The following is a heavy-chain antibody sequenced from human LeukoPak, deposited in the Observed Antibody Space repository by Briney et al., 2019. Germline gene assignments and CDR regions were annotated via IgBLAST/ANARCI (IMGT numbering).Heavy chain of an antibody. V-gene: IGHV1-2*02. CDR2: IKPNSGGT. J-gene: IGHJ4*02. CDR3: AGLSGNYSY. D-gene: IGHD1-26*01. Sequence: ASVKVSCKASGYIFTGYYIHWVRQAPGQGLEWMGWIKPNSGGTVYAQKFQGRVTMTRDTSISTVYMELSRLTSDDTAVYYCAGLSGNYSYWGQGTLVTVSS. CDR1: GYIFTGYY.